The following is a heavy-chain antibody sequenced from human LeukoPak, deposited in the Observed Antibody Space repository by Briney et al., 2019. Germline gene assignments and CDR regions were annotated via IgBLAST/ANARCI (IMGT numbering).Heavy chain of an antibody. CDR3: ARGPKSHYYDSSGYYPRIRYFDY. Sequence: SETLSLTCAVSGYSISSGYYWGWIRQPPGKGLEWIGSIYHSGSTYYNPSLKSRVTISVDTSKNQFSLKLSSVTAADTAVYYCARGPKSHYYDSSGYYPRIRYFDYWGQGTLVTVSS. D-gene: IGHD3-22*01. CDR2: IYHSGST. J-gene: IGHJ4*02. V-gene: IGHV4-38-2*01. CDR1: GYSISSGYY.